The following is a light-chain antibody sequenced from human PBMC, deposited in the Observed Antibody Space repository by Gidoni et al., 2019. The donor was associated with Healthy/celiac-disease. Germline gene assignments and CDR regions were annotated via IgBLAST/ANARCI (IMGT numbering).Light chain of an antibody. CDR2: KAS. J-gene: IGKJ1*01. CDR1: QSISSW. V-gene: IGKV1-5*03. Sequence: DIQLTQSPSTLAASVGDRVTITCRASQSISSWLAWYQQKPGKAPKLLIYKASSLESGVPSRFSGSGSWTEFTLTISSLQPDDFATYYCQQYNSYSCTFGQGTKVEI. CDR3: QQYNSYSCT.